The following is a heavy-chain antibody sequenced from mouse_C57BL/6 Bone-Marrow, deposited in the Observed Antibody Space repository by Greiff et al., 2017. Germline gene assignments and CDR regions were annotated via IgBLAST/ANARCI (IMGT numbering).Heavy chain of an antibody. CDR2: IYPGGGYT. V-gene: IGHV1-63*01. D-gene: IGHD2-2*01. CDR1: GYTFTNYW. CDR3: EGSGEGYEKEGYCDY. Sequence: QVQLQQSGAELVRPGTSVKMSCKASGYTFTNYWIGWAKQRPGHGLEWIGDIYPGGGYTNYNEKFKGKATLTADKSSSTAYMQFSSLTSEDSAIYYCEGSGEGYEKEGYCDYWGRGTTLTVSS. J-gene: IGHJ2*01.